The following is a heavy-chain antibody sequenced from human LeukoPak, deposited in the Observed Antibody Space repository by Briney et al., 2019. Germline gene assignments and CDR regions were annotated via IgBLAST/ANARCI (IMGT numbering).Heavy chain of an antibody. J-gene: IGHJ5*02. V-gene: IGHV1-69*04. D-gene: IGHD6-13*01. CDR3: ARDRNLEGIALSNWFDP. CDR1: GGTFSSYT. Sequence: ASVKVSCKASGGTFSSYTISWVRQAPGQGLEWMGRIIPILGIANYAQKFQGGVTITADKSTSTAYMELSSLRSEDTAVYYCARDRNLEGIALSNWFDPWGQGTLVTVSS. CDR2: IIPILGIA.